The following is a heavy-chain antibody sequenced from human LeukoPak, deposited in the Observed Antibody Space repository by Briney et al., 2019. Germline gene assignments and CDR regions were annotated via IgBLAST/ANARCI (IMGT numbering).Heavy chain of an antibody. CDR3: ARTTIRHNWFDP. Sequence: PSETLSLTCAVYGGSFSGYYWSWIRQPPGKGLEWIGEINHSGSTNYNPSLKSRVTISVDTSKNQFSLKLSSVTAADTAVYYCARTTIRHNWFDPWGQGTLVTVSS. D-gene: IGHD5-12*01. V-gene: IGHV4-34*01. CDR2: INHSGST. CDR1: GGSFSGYY. J-gene: IGHJ5*02.